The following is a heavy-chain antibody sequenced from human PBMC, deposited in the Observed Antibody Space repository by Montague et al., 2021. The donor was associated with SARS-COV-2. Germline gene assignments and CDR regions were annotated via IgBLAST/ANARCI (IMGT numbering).Heavy chain of an antibody. V-gene: IGHV2-70*01. Sequence: PALVKPTQTLTLTCTFSGFSLSTSGMCVSWIRQPPGKALEWLAPXDWDDDKYYSTSLKTRLTISKDTSKNQVVLTMTNMDPVDTATYYCARSFSIFGVVIIPTYFDYGGQGTLVTVSS. CDR3: ARSFSIFGVVIIPTYFDY. CDR1: GFSLSTSGMC. D-gene: IGHD3-3*01. CDR2: XDWDDDK. J-gene: IGHJ4*02.